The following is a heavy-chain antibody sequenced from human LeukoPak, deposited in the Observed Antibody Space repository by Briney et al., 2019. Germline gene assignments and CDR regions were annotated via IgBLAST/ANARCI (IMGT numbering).Heavy chain of an antibody. J-gene: IGHJ3*02. CDR2: IYYSGST. D-gene: IGHD4-17*01. CDR3: ARHRLYGDHPNDAFDI. CDR1: GGSISGDYY. V-gene: IGHV4-30-4*01. Sequence: PSETLSLTCTVSGGSISGDYYWSWIRQPPGKGPEWIGYIYYSGSTYYNPSLKSRVTISVDTSKNQFSLKLSSLTAADTAVYYCARHRLYGDHPNDAFDIWGQGTKVTVSS.